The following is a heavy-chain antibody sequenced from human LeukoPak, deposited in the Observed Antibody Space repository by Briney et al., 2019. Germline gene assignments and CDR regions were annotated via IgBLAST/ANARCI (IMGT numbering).Heavy chain of an antibody. J-gene: IGHJ6*03. CDR3: ATAAYSYVINDSSRTGLGAYPTKYYYHLDV. CDR2: INHSGST. V-gene: IGHV4-34*01. D-gene: IGHD5-18*01. CDR1: GGSFSGYY. Sequence: SETLSLTCAVYGGSFSGYYWSWLRQPPGKGLEWIGEINHSGSTNYNPSLKSPVTISGDTSNIHFSLKLSSVTAADTAVHFCATAAYSYVINDSSRTGLGAYPTKYYYHLDVWGNVTTVTASS.